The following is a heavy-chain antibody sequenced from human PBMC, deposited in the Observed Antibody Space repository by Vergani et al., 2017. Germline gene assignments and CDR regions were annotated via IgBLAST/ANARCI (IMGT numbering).Heavy chain of an antibody. D-gene: IGHD3-3*01. CDR3: ASTSLRLYAFDI. Sequence: EVQPVESGGGLIQPGGSLRLSCAASGFTVSSNYMSWVRQAPGKGLEWVSVIYSGGSTYYADSVKGRFTISRDKSKNTLYLQMNSLRAEDTAVYYCASTSLRLYAFDIWGQGTMVTVSS. J-gene: IGHJ3*02. CDR2: IYSGGST. V-gene: IGHV3-53*01. CDR1: GFTVSSNY.